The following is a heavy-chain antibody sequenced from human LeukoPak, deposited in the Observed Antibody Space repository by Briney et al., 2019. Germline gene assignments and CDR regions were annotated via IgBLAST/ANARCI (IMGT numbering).Heavy chain of an antibody. CDR3: ARSLRQQLAVGY. Sequence: GGSLRLSCAASGFTFSSYGMHWVRQAPGKGLEWVAVIWYDGSNKYYADSVKGRFTISRDNSKNTLYLQMNSLRAGDTAVYYCARSLRQQLAVGYWGQGTLVTVSS. CDR1: GFTFSSYG. J-gene: IGHJ4*02. D-gene: IGHD6-13*01. V-gene: IGHV3-33*01. CDR2: IWYDGSNK.